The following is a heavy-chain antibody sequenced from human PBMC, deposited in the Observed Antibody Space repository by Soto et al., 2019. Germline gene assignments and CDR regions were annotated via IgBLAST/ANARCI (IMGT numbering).Heavy chain of an antibody. CDR3: AKKVDQYSNSPFDY. D-gene: IGHD6-6*01. J-gene: IGHJ4*02. CDR1: GFTFGSCA. V-gene: IGHV3-23*01. Sequence: EVQLLESGGGLVQPGESQRLSCAASGFTFGSCAMSWVRQAPGQGLEWVSTITGSGGGIYYAESVRGRFTISRDNSKNTLYMQMNSLRAEDTAVYYCAKKVDQYSNSPFDYWGQGTLVTVSS. CDR2: ITGSGGGI.